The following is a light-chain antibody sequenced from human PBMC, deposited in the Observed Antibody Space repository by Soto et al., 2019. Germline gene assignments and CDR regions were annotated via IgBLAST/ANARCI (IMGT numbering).Light chain of an antibody. CDR1: QSVSSN. CDR2: GAS. J-gene: IGKJ1*01. V-gene: IGKV3-15*01. Sequence: EVVMTQSPATLSVSPGERATLSCRASQSVSSNLAWYQQKPGQGPRLLIYGASSRATGIPARFSGSGSGTEFTLSISGLQSEDFAFYYCHQYNNWPGTFGQGTKVEI. CDR3: HQYNNWPGT.